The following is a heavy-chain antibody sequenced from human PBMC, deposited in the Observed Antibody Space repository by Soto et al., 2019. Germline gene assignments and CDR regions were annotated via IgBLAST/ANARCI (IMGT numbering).Heavy chain of an antibody. CDR2: ISYDGSNK. D-gene: IGHD6-19*01. V-gene: IGHV3-30-3*01. CDR1: GFTFSSYA. J-gene: IGHJ4*02. CDR3: ASEGGAVVGTYYFDY. Sequence: GGSLRLSCAASGFTFSSYAMHWVRQAPGKGLEWVALISYDGSNKYYADSVKGRFTISRDNSKNTLYLQMNSLRTEDTAVYYCASEGGAVVGTYYFDYWGQGTLVTVSS.